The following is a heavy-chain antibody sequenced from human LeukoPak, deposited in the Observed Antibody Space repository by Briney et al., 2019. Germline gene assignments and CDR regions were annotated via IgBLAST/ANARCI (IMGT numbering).Heavy chain of an antibody. CDR1: GYTFTTYA. V-gene: IGHV7-4-1*02. CDR2: IITSTGNP. J-gene: IGHJ5*02. CDR3: ARDLGSRWFDP. D-gene: IGHD2-15*01. Sequence: ASVKVSCKASGYTFTTYAINWVRQAPGQGLEWMGWIITSTGNPTYAQGFIGRFVFSLDTSVSTAYLQISSLKAEDTAVYYCARDLGSRWFDPWGRGTLVTVSS.